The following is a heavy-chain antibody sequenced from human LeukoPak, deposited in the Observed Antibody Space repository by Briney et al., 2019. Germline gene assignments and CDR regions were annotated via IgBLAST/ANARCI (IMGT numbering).Heavy chain of an antibody. J-gene: IGHJ5*02. Sequence: SETLSLTCAVYGGSFSGYYWSWIRQPPGKGLEWIGEINHSGSTNYNPSLKSRVTISVDTSKNQFSLKLSSVTAADTAVYYCARARRPAAINHWGQGTLVTVSS. CDR2: INHSGST. V-gene: IGHV4-34*01. CDR3: ARARRPAAINH. D-gene: IGHD2-2*01. CDR1: GGSFSGYY.